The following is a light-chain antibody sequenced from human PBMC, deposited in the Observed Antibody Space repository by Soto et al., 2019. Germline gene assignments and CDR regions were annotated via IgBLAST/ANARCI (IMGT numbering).Light chain of an antibody. CDR3: SSYAGSNNFEV. V-gene: IGLV2-8*01. Sequence: QSALTQPPSASGSPGQSVTISCTGTSSDVGGYNYVSWYQQHPGKAPKLMIYEVIKRPPGVPDRFSGSKSGNTASLTVSGLQDEDEADYYCSSYAGSNNFEVFGGGTKLTVL. CDR2: EVI. J-gene: IGLJ2*01. CDR1: SSDVGGYNY.